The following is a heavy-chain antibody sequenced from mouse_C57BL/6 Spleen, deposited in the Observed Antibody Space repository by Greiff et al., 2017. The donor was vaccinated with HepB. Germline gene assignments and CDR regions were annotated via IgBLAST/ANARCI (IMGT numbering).Heavy chain of an antibody. CDR1: GYAFSSSW. J-gene: IGHJ2*01. CDR2: IYPGDGDT. CDR3: ARGNGYGGNY. Sequence: QVQLQQSGPELVKPGASVKISCKASGYAFSSSWMNWVKQRPGKGLEWIGRIYPGDGDTNYNGKFKGKATLTADKSSSTAYMQLSSLTSEDSAVYFCARGNGYGGNYWGQGTTITVSS. D-gene: IGHD2-2*01. V-gene: IGHV1-82*01.